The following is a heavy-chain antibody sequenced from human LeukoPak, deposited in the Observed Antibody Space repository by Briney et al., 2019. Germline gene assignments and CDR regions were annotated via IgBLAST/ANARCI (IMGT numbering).Heavy chain of an antibody. Sequence: SETLSLTCTVSGGSISSYYWSWIRQPAGKGLEWIGRIYTSGSTNYNPSLKSRVTMSVDTSKNQFSLKLSSVTAADTAVYYCARDGGYCSSTSCPRMDVWGQGTTVTASS. V-gene: IGHV4-4*07. D-gene: IGHD2-2*01. CDR3: ARDGGYCSSTSCPRMDV. CDR1: GGSISSYY. J-gene: IGHJ6*02. CDR2: IYTSGST.